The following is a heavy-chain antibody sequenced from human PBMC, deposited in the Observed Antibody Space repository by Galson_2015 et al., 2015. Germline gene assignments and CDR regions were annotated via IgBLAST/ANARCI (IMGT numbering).Heavy chain of an antibody. J-gene: IGHJ5*02. Sequence: SVKVSCKASGYTFTSYYMHWVRQAPGQGLEWMRIINPSGGSTSYAQKFQGRVTMTRDTSTSTVYMELSSLRSEDTAVYYCARDPEYCSSTSCLNWFDPCGQGTLVTVSS. CDR3: ARDPEYCSSTSCLNWFDP. V-gene: IGHV1-46*01. CDR2: INPSGGST. D-gene: IGHD2-2*01. CDR1: GYTFTSYY.